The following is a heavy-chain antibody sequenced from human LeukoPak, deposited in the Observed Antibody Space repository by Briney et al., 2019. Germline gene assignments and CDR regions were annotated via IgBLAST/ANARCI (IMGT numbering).Heavy chain of an antibody. CDR1: GFIFNNHW. CDR3: ARDSAPITMVVEVPAGFDY. V-gene: IGHV3-7*01. J-gene: IGHJ4*02. CDR2: INEAGSEK. Sequence: GGSLRLSCAASGFIFNNHWMIWVRQAPGKGLEWVANINEAGSEKYYLDSVKGRFTVSRDNAENSLYLQMNSLRDDDTAMYYCARDSAPITMVVEVPAGFDYWGPGTQVTVSS. D-gene: IGHD3-22*01.